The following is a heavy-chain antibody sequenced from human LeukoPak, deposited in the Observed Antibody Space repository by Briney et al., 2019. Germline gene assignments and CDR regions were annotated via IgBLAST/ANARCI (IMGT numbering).Heavy chain of an antibody. D-gene: IGHD1-26*01. J-gene: IGHJ4*02. V-gene: IGHV3-74*01. CDR2: IKSDGITT. CDR3: ARGATYAYYFDF. CDR1: GFTFSSHW. Sequence: GGSLRLSCAASGFTFSSHWMHWVRQAPGKGLVWVSRIKSDGITTNYADFVRGRFTISRDNAKNTLYLQINSLRAEDTAVYYCARGATYAYYFDFWGQGSLVTVSS.